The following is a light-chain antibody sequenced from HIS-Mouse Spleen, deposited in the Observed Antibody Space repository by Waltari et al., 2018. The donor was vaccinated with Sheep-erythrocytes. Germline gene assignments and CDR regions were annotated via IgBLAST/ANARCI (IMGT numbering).Light chain of an antibody. V-gene: IGLV2-11*01. CDR3: CSCAGSYTGV. J-gene: IGLJ2*01. CDR1: SSDVGGYTY. CDR2: DVS. Sequence: QSALTQPRPVSGSPGQSAPISCTGTSSDVGGYTYVSCYQQHPGKAPKLMIYDVSKRALGVPDGFCGSQSGNTGSLSVSGRQAGDEADYYCCSCAGSYTGVFGGGTKLTVL.